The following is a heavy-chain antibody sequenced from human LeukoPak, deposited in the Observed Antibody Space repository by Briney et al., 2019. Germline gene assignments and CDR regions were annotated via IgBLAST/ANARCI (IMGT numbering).Heavy chain of an antibody. J-gene: IGHJ4*02. CDR2: TSYSGNT. Sequence: PSETLSLTCTVSGGSISGDYWNWIRQPPGRGLEWIGYTSYSGNTDYKPSLRSRVTMSVDTSKNQLSLKLTSATAADTAVYYCARWHSHVRYFDYWGQGALVTVSS. CDR1: GGSISGDY. D-gene: IGHD2-21*01. V-gene: IGHV4-59*01. CDR3: ARWHSHVRYFDY.